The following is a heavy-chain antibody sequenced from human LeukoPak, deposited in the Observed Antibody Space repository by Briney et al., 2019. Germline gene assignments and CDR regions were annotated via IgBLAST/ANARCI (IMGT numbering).Heavy chain of an antibody. J-gene: IGHJ6*03. Sequence: PGGSLRLSCAASGFTFSSYEMNWVRQAPGKGLEWVSYISSSGSTIYYADSVKGRFTISRDNPKNTLYLQMNSLRAEDTAVYYCAKPYGDYDDYYYMDVWGKGTTVTISS. CDR3: AKPYGDYDDYYYMDV. CDR1: GFTFSSYE. V-gene: IGHV3-48*03. CDR2: ISSSGSTI. D-gene: IGHD4-17*01.